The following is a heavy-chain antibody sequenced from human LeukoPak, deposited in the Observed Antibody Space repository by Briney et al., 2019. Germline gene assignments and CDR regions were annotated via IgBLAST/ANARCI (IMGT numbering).Heavy chain of an antibody. Sequence: SETLSLTCTVSGGSISSYYWSWIRQPPGKGLEWIGYIYYSGSTYYNPSLKSRVTISVDTSMNQFSLKLSSVTAADTAVYYCARRGRYCSSTSCYASDYWGQGTLVTVSS. V-gene: IGHV4-59*12. J-gene: IGHJ4*02. D-gene: IGHD2-2*01. CDR1: GGSISSYY. CDR2: IYYSGST. CDR3: ARRGRYCSSTSCYASDY.